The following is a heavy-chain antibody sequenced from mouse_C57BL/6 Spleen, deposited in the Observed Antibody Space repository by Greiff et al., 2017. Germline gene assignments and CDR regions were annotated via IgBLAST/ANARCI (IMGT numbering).Heavy chain of an antibody. CDR2: INPGSGGT. V-gene: IGHV1-54*01. Sequence: QVQLQQSGAELVRPGTSVKVSCKASGYAFTNYLIEWVKQRPGQGLEWIGVINPGSGGTNYNEKFKGKATLTADKSSSTAYMQLSSLTSEDSAVYFCAISDDGYYDGDDWGQGTTLKVSS. CDR1: GYAFTNYL. CDR3: AISDDGYYDGDD. D-gene: IGHD2-3*01. J-gene: IGHJ2*01.